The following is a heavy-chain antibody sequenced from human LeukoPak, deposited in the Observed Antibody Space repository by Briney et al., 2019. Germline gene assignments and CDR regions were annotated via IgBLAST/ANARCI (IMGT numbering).Heavy chain of an antibody. Sequence: GGSLTLSCAASRFTLSNYWMSWARQAPGKAREWVATVKQDGREKNHGDSVKGRFTIYRHYAKNSVHLQMNRLRAGDTDVYYCGRLREGGLRSPLYFYYYGLDAWGKGTTVIVSA. CDR1: RFTLSNYW. CDR2: VKQDGREK. D-gene: IGHD1-26*01. J-gene: IGHJ6*04. V-gene: IGHV3-7*01. CDR3: GRLREGGLRSPLYFYYYGLDA.